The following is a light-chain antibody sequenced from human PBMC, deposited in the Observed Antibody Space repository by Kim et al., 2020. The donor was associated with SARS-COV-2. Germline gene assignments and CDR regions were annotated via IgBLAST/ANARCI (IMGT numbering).Light chain of an antibody. J-gene: IGLJ1*01. Sequence: QSALTQPPSASGSPGQSVTISCTGTSSDVGGYNFVSWHQQHPGKAPKLIIYDVNKRPSGVPNRFSGSKSGNTASLTVSGLQAEDEADYYCSSYAGTNDSYVFGAGTKVTVL. V-gene: IGLV2-8*01. CDR1: SSDVGGYNF. CDR2: DVN. CDR3: SSYAGTNDSYV.